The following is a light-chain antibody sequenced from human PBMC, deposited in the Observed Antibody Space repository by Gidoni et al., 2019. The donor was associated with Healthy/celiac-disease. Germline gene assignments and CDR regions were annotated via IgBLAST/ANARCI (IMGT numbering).Light chain of an antibody. Sequence: DIGLTQSPATLSLSPGERATLSCRASQSVSSFLAWYQQKPGQAPRLLISDASNRATGIPVRFSGSGSGTDFTLTISSLEPEDFAVYFCQQRSNWPLTFGGXTKVEIK. V-gene: IGKV3-11*01. CDR2: DAS. J-gene: IGKJ4*01. CDR3: QQRSNWPLT. CDR1: QSVSSF.